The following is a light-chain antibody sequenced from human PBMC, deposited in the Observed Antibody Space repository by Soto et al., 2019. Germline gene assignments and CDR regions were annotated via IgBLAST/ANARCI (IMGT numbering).Light chain of an antibody. V-gene: IGKV3-20*01. J-gene: IGKJ5*01. Sequence: EIVLTQSPGTLSLSPGERATLSCRASQSVSSSYLAWYQQKPGQAPRLLIYGASSRATGIPDRFSGSGSGTDSTLTISRLEPDDVAVYYCQQYGSSLITFGQGTRLEIK. CDR1: QSVSSSY. CDR3: QQYGSSLIT. CDR2: GAS.